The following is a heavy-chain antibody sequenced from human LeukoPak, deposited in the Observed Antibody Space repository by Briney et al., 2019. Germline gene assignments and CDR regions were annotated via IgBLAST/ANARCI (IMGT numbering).Heavy chain of an antibody. J-gene: IGHJ4*02. D-gene: IGHD6-19*01. V-gene: IGHV5-51*01. Sequence: GESLKISCKGSGYSFTNYWVAWVRQMSGKGLEWMGIIYPGDSDTRYSPSFQGQVTISVDKSISTAYLQWSSLKASDTAMYYCARSLPRSGKTFDYWGQGTLVTVSS. CDR3: ARSLPRSGKTFDY. CDR1: GYSFTNYW. CDR2: IYPGDSDT.